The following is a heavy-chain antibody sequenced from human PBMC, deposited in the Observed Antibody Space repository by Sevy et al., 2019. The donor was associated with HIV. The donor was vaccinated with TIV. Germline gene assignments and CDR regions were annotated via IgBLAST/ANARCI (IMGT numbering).Heavy chain of an antibody. D-gene: IGHD6-19*01. CDR3: AKGGSSGWYNWFDP. CDR1: GFTFSSYA. Sequence: GGSLRLSCAASGFTFSSYAMSWVRQAPGKGLEWVSAMSGSGGSTYYADSVKGRFTVSRDNSMNTLYLQMNSLRAEDTAVYYGAKGGSSGWYNWFDPWGQGTLVTVSS. V-gene: IGHV3-23*01. J-gene: IGHJ5*02. CDR2: MSGSGGST.